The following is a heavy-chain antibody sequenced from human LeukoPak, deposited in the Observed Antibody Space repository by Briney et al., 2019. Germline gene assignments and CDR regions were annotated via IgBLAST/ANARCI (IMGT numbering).Heavy chain of an antibody. CDR3: AKVDSYGTGYFDY. Sequence: GGSLRLSCAASGFTFSSYGMHWVRQAPGKGLEWVAFIRYDGSNKYYADSVKGRLTISRDNSKNTLYLQMNSLRAEDTAVHYCAKVDSYGTGYFDYWGQGTLVTVSS. V-gene: IGHV3-30*02. J-gene: IGHJ4*02. CDR1: GFTFSSYG. CDR2: IRYDGSNK. D-gene: IGHD5-18*01.